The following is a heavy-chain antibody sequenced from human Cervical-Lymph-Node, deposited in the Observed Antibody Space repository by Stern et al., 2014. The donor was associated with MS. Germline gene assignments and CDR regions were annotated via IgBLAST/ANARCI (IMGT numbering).Heavy chain of an antibody. V-gene: IGHV5-51*04. CDR1: GYSFTSYW. CDR3: ARQSSTGWSAFDP. D-gene: IGHD6-19*01. J-gene: IGHJ5*02. Sequence: EVQLVESGAEMKKPGESLKISCKASGYSFTSYWIAWVRQMPGKGLEWMGVVLPGASYTRCSLPFQGQITITADKPPNTAYLQWNSLQASYSGIYYCARQSSTGWSAFDPWGQGTPVTVSS. CDR2: VLPGASYT.